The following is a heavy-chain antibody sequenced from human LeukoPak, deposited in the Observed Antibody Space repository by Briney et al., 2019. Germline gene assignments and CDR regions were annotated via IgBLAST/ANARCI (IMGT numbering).Heavy chain of an antibody. D-gene: IGHD2-21*02. V-gene: IGHV1-2*02. CDR2: INPNSGGT. CDR3: ARLTRRSRSGKSQPDDDY. J-gene: IGHJ4*02. Sequence: ASVKVSCKASGYTFTSYGISWVRQAPGQGLEWMGWINPNSGGTNYAQKFQGRVTMTRDTSISTAYMELSRLRSDDTAVYYCARLTRRSRSGKSQPDDDYWGQGTLVTVSS. CDR1: GYTFTSYG.